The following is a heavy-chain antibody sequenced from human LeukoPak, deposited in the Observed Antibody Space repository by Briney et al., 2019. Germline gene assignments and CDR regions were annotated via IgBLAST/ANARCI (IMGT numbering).Heavy chain of an antibody. D-gene: IGHD5-18*01. CDR2: ISSSGRNI. V-gene: IGHV3-48*03. Sequence: GGSLRLSCAASGFTFSNYELNWVRQVPGKGLEWVSYISSSGRNIYYADSVNGRFTISRDNAKNSLYLQMNSLRAEDTAVYYCARDLVQLWSKDYWGQGTLVTVSS. CDR3: ARDLVQLWSKDY. J-gene: IGHJ4*02. CDR1: GFTFSNYE.